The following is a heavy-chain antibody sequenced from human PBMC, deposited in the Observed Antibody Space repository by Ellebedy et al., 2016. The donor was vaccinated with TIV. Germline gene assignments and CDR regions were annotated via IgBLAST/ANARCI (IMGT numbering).Heavy chain of an antibody. CDR2: IYYSGST. Sequence: MPSETLSLTCTVPGGSISSYYWSWIRQPPGKELAWIGNIYYSGSTNYNPSHKSRVTISGDTSKNQFSLKLNSVTAADTAVYYCARQYSSSSRGLDYWGQGTLVTVSS. CDR1: GGSISSYY. J-gene: IGHJ4*02. V-gene: IGHV4-59*08. CDR3: ARQYSSSSRGLDY. D-gene: IGHD6-6*01.